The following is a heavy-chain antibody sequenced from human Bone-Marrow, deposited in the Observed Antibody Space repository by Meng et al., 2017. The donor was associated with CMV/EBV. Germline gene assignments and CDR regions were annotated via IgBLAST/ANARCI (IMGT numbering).Heavy chain of an antibody. V-gene: IGHV3-23*01. CDR2: ISGSGCST. CDR3: AKGERVTTSPFDY. Sequence: AASGFTFSSYAMSWVRQAPGKGLEWVSAISGSGCSTYYADSVKGRFTISRDNSKNTLYLQMNSLRAEDTAVYYCAKGERVTTSPFDYWGQGTLVTVSS. D-gene: IGHD4-17*01. J-gene: IGHJ4*02. CDR1: GFTFSSYA.